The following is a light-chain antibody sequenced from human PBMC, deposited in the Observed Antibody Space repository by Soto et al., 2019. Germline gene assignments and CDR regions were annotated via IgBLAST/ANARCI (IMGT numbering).Light chain of an antibody. Sequence: QSVLTQPPSVSGAPGQRVTISCTGSSSNIGAGYDVHWYQQLPGTAPKLLISGNSNRPSGVPDRFSGSKSGTSASLAITGLQAEDEADYYCQSYDSSLSVSYVFGTGTKLTVL. CDR3: QSYDSSLSVSYV. V-gene: IGLV1-40*01. J-gene: IGLJ1*01. CDR2: GNS. CDR1: SSNIGAGYD.